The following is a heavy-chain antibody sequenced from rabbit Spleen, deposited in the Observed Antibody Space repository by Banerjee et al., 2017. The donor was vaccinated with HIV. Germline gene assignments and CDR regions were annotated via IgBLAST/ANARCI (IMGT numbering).Heavy chain of an antibody. Sequence: SLEESGGGLVQPEGSLTLTCKASGFSFSSNVYMCWVRQAPGKGLEWIACIDTGSSGFTYFASWAKGRFTISKTSSTTVTLQVTSLTAADTATYFCARDSGTSFSSYGMDLWGQGTLVTVS. D-gene: IGHD8-1*01. J-gene: IGHJ6*01. V-gene: IGHV1S40*01. CDR3: ARDSGTSFSSYGMDL. CDR2: IDTGSSGFT. CDR1: GFSFSSNVY.